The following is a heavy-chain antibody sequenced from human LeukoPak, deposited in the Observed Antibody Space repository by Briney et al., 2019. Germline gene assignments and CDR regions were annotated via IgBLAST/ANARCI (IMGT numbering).Heavy chain of an antibody. CDR2: IIPIFGTP. Sequence: SVKVSCKASGGTFSSYGISWVRQAPGQGLEWVGGIIPIFGTPNYAQKFQGRVTITADESTSTAYMELSSLRSEDTAVYYCARGSGTITMVRGVFYGMDVWGQGTTVTVSS. CDR3: ARGSGTITMVRGVFYGMDV. D-gene: IGHD3-10*01. J-gene: IGHJ6*02. CDR1: GGTFSSYG. V-gene: IGHV1-69*13.